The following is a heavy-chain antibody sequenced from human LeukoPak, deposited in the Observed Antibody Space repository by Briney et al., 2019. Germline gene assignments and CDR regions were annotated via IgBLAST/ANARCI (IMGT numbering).Heavy chain of an antibody. D-gene: IGHD4-17*01. V-gene: IGHV5-51*01. Sequence: GESLKISCKGSEYTFTSYWLGWVRQMPGKGLEWMGIIYPGDSDTRYSPSFQGQVTISADKSISTAFLQWSSLKASDTAMYYCARSRDYGTDYYFDYWGQGTLVTVSS. CDR2: IYPGDSDT. J-gene: IGHJ4*02. CDR3: ARSRDYGTDYYFDY. CDR1: EYTFTSYW.